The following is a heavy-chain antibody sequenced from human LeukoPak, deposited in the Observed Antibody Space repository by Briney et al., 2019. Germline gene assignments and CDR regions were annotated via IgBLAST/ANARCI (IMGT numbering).Heavy chain of an antibody. D-gene: IGHD4-17*01. Sequence: SQTLSLTCAISGDSVSTNSAAWNWIRQSPSRGLEWLGRTYCRSRWYNDYAVSVKSRITINPDTSKNQFSLQLNSVTPEDTAVYYCARELRPLYYFDYWGQGTLVTVSS. CDR3: ARELRPLYYFDY. J-gene: IGHJ4*02. CDR2: TYCRSRWYN. V-gene: IGHV6-1*01. CDR1: GDSVSTNSAA.